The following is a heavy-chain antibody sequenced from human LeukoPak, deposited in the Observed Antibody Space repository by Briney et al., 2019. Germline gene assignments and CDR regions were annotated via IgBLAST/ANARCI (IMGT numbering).Heavy chain of an antibody. CDR1: GFTFSSYG. Sequence: PGRSLRLSCAASGFTFSSYGMHWVRQAPGKGLEWVAVISYDGSNKYYADSVKCRFTVSRDNSKNTLYLQMNSLRAEDTAVYYCARDLGDYDSSGYSFDYWGQGTLVTVSS. CDR2: ISYDGSNK. CDR3: ARDLGDYDSSGYSFDY. V-gene: IGHV3-30*03. D-gene: IGHD3-22*01. J-gene: IGHJ4*02.